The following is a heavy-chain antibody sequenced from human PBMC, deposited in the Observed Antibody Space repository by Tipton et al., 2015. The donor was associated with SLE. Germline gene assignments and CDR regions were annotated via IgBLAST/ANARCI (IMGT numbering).Heavy chain of an antibody. CDR3: ARDRGRGWLD. J-gene: IGHJ4*02. Sequence: TLSLTCTVSGGSISSHYWSWIRQPPGKGLEWIGSIYHSGSTYYNPSLKSRVTISVDTSKNQFSLKLSSVTAADTAVYYCARDRGRGWLDWGQGTLVTVSS. CDR1: GGSISSHY. D-gene: IGHD6-19*01. V-gene: IGHV4-59*11. CDR2: IYHSGST.